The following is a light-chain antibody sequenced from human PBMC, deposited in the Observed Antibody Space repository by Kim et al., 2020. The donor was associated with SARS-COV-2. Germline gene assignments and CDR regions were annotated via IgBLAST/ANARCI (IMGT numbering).Light chain of an antibody. J-gene: IGLJ1*01. CDR2: QRV. V-gene: IGLV3-1*01. CDR1: KLGNKD. Sequence: SMSPGKTASITCFGDKLGNKDVSWYQQRPGQSPVLVIYQRVKRPSGIPERFSASNSGNTATLTISGTQPTDEADYYCQAWDSNTRIFGSGTQLTVL. CDR3: QAWDSNTRI.